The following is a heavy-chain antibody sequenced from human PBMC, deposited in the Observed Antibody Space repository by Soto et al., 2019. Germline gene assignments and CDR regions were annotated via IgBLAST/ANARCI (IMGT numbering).Heavy chain of an antibody. D-gene: IGHD2-21*02. J-gene: IGHJ4*02. Sequence: QVQLVESGGGVVQPGRSLRLSCAASGFTFSSYAMHWVRQAPGKGLEWVAVISYDGSNKYYADSVKGRFTISRDNSKNXXYLQRNSLGAEDTAVYYCARDPVAYCGGDCRTFDYWGQGTLVTVSS. V-gene: IGHV3-30-3*01. CDR2: ISYDGSNK. CDR1: GFTFSSYA. CDR3: ARDPVAYCGGDCRTFDY.